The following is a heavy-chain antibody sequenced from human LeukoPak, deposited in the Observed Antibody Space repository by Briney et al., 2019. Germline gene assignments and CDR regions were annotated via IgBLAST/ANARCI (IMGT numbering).Heavy chain of an antibody. J-gene: IGHJ3*02. CDR3: AKEEGGSSDDAFDI. V-gene: IGHV3-30*02. CDR1: GFTFSSYG. CDR2: IRYDGSNK. Sequence: EGSLRLSCAASGFTFSSYGMHWVRQAPGKGLEWVAFIRYDGSNKYYADSVKGRFTISRDNSKNTLYLQMNSLRAEDTAVYYCAKEEGGSSDDAFDIWGQGTMVTVSS. D-gene: IGHD1-26*01.